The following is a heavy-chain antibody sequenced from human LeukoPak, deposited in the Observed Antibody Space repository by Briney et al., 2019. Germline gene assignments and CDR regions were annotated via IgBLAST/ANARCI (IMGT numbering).Heavy chain of an antibody. CDR3: AREFGVVFLVY. CDR2: ISRDGSNK. J-gene: IGHJ4*02. D-gene: IGHD2-21*01. V-gene: IGHV3-30-3*01. Sequence: GGSLRLSCAASGFTFSGYGMHWVRQAPGKGLEWVAVISRDGSNKYYADSVKGRFTISRDNSKNTLYLQMNSLRAEDTAVYYCAREFGVVFLVYWGQGTLVTVSS. CDR1: GFTFSGYG.